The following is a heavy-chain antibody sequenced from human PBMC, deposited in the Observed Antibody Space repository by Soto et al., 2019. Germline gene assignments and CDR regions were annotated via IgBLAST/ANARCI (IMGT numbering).Heavy chain of an antibody. CDR1: GFTFSSYA. D-gene: IGHD4-17*01. Sequence: GGSLRLSCAASGFTFSSYAMSWVRQAPGKGLEWVSAISGSGGGTYYADSVKGRFTISRDNSKNTLYLQMNSLRAEDTAVYYCATNTVTTSLYFDYWGQGTLVTVSS. J-gene: IGHJ4*02. CDR2: ISGSGGGT. CDR3: ATNTVTTSLYFDY. V-gene: IGHV3-23*01.